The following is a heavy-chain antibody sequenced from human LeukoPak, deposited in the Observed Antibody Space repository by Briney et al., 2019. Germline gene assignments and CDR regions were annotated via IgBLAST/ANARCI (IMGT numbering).Heavy chain of an antibody. CDR3: AKDWGGY. CDR1: GFTFSNYW. D-gene: IGHD3-16*01. J-gene: IGHJ4*02. CDR2: IKQAGGEK. V-gene: IGHV3-7*03. Sequence: GGSLRLSCAASGFTFSNYWMSWVRQAPGKGLEWVAVIKQAGGEKYYVDSVKGRFTISRDNAKSSLYLQMNSLRAEDTAVYYCAKDWGGYWGQGTLVTVSS.